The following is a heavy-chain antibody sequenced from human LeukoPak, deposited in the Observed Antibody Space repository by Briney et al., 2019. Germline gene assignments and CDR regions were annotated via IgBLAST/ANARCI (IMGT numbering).Heavy chain of an antibody. CDR3: ARALGYNYGYSLCFDY. D-gene: IGHD5-18*01. CDR1: GFTFSSYS. Sequence: PGGSLRPSCGASGFTFSSYSMNWVRQAPGKGLEWASSISSSRSCIYYADSVKGRFTISRDNAKNSLYLQMNSLRAEDTAVYYCARALGYNYGYSLCFDYWGQGTLVSASS. CDR2: ISSSRSCI. J-gene: IGHJ4*02. V-gene: IGHV3-21*01.